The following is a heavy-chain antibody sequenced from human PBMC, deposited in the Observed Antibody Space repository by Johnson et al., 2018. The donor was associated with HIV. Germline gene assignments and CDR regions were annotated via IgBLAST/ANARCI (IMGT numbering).Heavy chain of an antibody. CDR3: AKDGAAAGTVGADAFDI. Sequence: VQLVESGGGLVQPGGSLRLSCAASGFNFGGYWMSWVRQAPGKGLEWVANIQQDGSNKYYADTVKGRFTNSRDNSKNTLYLQMNSLRAEDTAVYYCAKDGAAAGTVGADAFDIWGQGTMVTVSS. CDR1: GFNFGGYW. J-gene: IGHJ3*02. CDR2: IQQDGSNK. V-gene: IGHV3-7*01. D-gene: IGHD6-13*01.